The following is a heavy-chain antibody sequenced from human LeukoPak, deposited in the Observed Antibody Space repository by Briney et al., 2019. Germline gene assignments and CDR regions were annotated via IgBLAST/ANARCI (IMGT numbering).Heavy chain of an antibody. D-gene: IGHD3-22*01. CDR2: ISGSGGST. CDR1: GFTFSSYG. CDR3: ARGDYYDSSGHTQNDY. Sequence: PGGSLRLSCAASGFTFSSYGMSWVRQAPGKGLEGVSAISGSGGSTYYADSVKGRLTISRDNSKNTLYPQMGSLRAEDMAVYYCARGDYYDSSGHTQNDYWGQGTLVTVSS. V-gene: IGHV3-23*01. J-gene: IGHJ4*02.